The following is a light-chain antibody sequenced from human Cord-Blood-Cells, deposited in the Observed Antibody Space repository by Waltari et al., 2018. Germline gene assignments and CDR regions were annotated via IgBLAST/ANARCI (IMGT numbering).Light chain of an antibody. CDR1: QSISSY. CDR2: SAS. Sequence: DIQITQTQSSLSASVRDRDTITCRASQSISSYLNLYQQKPGKATKLLIYSASSLQSGVPSRFSGSGSGTDFTLTISSLQPEDFATYYCQQSYSTPITFGQGTRLEIK. J-gene: IGKJ5*01. V-gene: IGKV1-39*01. CDR3: QQSYSTPIT.